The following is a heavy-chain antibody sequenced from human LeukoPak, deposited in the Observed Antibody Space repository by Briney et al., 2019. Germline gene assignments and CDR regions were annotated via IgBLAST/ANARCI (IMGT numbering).Heavy chain of an antibody. V-gene: IGHV1-8*03. J-gene: IGHJ4*02. CDR3: ARLAAAGTRIDY. Sequence: ASVKVSCKASRYTFTSYDINWVRQATGQGLEWMGWMNPNSGNTGYAQKFQGRVTITRNTSISTAYMELSSLRSEDTAVYYCARLAAAGTRIDYWGQGTLVTVSS. CDR2: MNPNSGNT. D-gene: IGHD6-13*01. CDR1: RYTFTSYD.